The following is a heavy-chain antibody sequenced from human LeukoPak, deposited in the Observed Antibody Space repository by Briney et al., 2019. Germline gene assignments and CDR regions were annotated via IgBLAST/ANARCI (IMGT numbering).Heavy chain of an antibody. CDR1: GYTFTSYY. CDR2: INPSGGST. CDR3: ARARTGIVVVPAAKGDAFDI. V-gene: IGHV1-46*01. J-gene: IGHJ3*02. Sequence: ASVKVSCKASGYTFTSYYMHWVRQAPGQGLEWMGIINPSGGSTSYAQKLQGRVTMTRDTSTSTVYMELSSLRSEDTAVYYCARARTGIVVVPAAKGDAFDIWGQGTMVTVSS. D-gene: IGHD2-2*01.